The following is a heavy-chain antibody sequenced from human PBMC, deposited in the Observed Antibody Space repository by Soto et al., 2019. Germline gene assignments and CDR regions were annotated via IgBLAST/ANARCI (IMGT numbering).Heavy chain of an antibody. V-gene: IGHV4-59*01. D-gene: IGHD6-19*01. J-gene: IGHJ5*02. CDR2: IYYSGST. Sequence: ETLSLTCTVSGDSISSYYWNWIRQSPGKGLEWIGCIYYSGSTNYNPSLTSRVTISIDTSKNQFSLKLRSVTATDTAVYYCARQNDLQWLVRGSWFDPWGQGILVTVSS. CDR3: ARQNDLQWLVRGSWFDP. CDR1: GDSISSYY.